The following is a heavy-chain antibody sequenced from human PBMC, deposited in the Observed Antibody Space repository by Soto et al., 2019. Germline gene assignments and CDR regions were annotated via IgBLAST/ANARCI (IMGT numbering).Heavy chain of an antibody. CDR1: GYTFTNHA. Sequence: ASVKVSCKASGYTFTNHAIHWVRQAPGQGLEWMGWINAGKGDTKYPQRFQGRVTITRDTSASTAYMELSSLRSEDTAVYYCARNILGGTTDYWGPGTLGTVSS. CDR2: INAGKGDT. V-gene: IGHV1-3*01. J-gene: IGHJ4*02. CDR3: ARNILGGTTDY. D-gene: IGHD1-7*01.